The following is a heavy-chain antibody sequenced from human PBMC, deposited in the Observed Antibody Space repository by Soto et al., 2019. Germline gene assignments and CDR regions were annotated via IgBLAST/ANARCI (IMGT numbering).Heavy chain of an antibody. J-gene: IGHJ5*02. CDR1: GFTFSSYG. CDR2: ISYDGSNK. Sequence: GGSLRLSCAASGFTFSSYGMHWVRQAPGKGLEWVAVISYDGSNKYYADSVKGRFTISRDNSKNTLYLQMNSLRAEDTAVYYCAKDQPWFDPWGQGTPVTVSS. CDR3: AKDQPWFDP. V-gene: IGHV3-30*18.